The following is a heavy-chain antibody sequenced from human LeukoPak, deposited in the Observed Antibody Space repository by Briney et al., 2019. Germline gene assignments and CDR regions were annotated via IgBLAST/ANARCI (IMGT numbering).Heavy chain of an antibody. CDR2: ITGSGGT. CDR1: GLTFSNYA. CDR3: GKKYGLPTTTERSVQY. V-gene: IGHV3-23*01. Sequence: GGSLRLSCAASGLTFSNYALVWVRQAPGKRLEWVSAITGSGGTVYADSVKGRFTISRDNSKNTLYLQMNSLRAEDTAIYYCGKKYGLPTTTERSVQYWGQGTLVTVSS. D-gene: IGHD1-1*01. J-gene: IGHJ4*02.